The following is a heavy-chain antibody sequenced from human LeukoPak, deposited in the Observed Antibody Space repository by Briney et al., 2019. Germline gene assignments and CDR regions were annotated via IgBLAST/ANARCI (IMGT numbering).Heavy chain of an antibody. CDR2: IFPGDSDT. D-gene: IGHD2-15*01. CDR3: ARQPAVNCSGGSCYSSDY. J-gene: IGHJ4*02. V-gene: IGHV5-51*01. Sequence: GESLKISCKGSGYSFTSYWIGCVRQMPGKGLEWMVIIFPGDSDTRYSPPFQGQVTISADKSISTAYLQWSSMKASDTAMYYCARQPAVNCSGGSCYSSDYWGQGTLVTVSS. CDR1: GYSFTSYW.